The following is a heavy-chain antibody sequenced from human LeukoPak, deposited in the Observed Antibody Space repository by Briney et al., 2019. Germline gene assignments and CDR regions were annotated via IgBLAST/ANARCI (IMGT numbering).Heavy chain of an antibody. D-gene: IGHD1-26*01. Sequence: PGGSLRLSCAASGFTFSSYGMHWVRQAPGKGLEWVAFIRYDGSNKYYADSVKGRFTISRDNSENTLYLQMNSLRAEDTAVYYCAKPLGGATNHDAFDIWGQGTMVTVSS. CDR1: GFTFSSYG. V-gene: IGHV3-30*02. CDR2: IRYDGSNK. CDR3: AKPLGGATNHDAFDI. J-gene: IGHJ3*02.